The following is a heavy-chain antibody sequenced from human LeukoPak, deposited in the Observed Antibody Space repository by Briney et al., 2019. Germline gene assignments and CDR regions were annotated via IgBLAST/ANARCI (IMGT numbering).Heavy chain of an antibody. D-gene: IGHD3-10*01. CDR1: GFTFSSFA. CDR3: AKGRGTILRGVIPDY. Sequence: PGGSLRLSCAASGFTFSSFAMSWVRQAPGKGLEWVSTISGSGDTTYYADSVKSQFTISRTNSKNTLYLQMNSLRAEDTAVYCCAKGRGTILRGVIPDYWGQGTLVTVSS. J-gene: IGHJ4*02. CDR2: ISGSGDTT. V-gene: IGHV3-23*01.